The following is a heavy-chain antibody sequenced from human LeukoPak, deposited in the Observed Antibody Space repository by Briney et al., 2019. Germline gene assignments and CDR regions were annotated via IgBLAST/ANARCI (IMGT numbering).Heavy chain of an antibody. CDR1: SGSLSPNY. D-gene: IGHD3-22*01. CDR3: ASLVDPDNSGAPDTSDV. Sequence: SETLSLTCSVFSGSLSPNYWTWIRQPPGKGLEWIGYVYYSGRTKYNPSLQSRLTISLDKSNNHFSLQLSSVTTADTAVYYCASLVDPDNSGAPDTSDVCGEGTMVSVSS. J-gene: IGHJ3*01. V-gene: IGHV4-59*01. CDR2: VYYSGRT.